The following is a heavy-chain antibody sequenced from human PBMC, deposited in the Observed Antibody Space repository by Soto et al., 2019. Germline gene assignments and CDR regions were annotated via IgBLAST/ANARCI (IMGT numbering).Heavy chain of an antibody. CDR2: IYDSGNT. V-gene: IGHV4-61*01. Sequence: QVQLQESGPGLVKPSETLSLTCTVSGGSVSSGSFYWGWIRQPPGKGLEWIGYIYDSGNTNYNPSLKSRVPILLDTSKNHFSLKLSSVTAADTAMYYCARTYSWGSGRGRSMDVWGQGTTVTVS. CDR1: GGSVSSGSFY. J-gene: IGHJ6*02. CDR3: ARTYSWGSGRGRSMDV. D-gene: IGHD3-10*01.